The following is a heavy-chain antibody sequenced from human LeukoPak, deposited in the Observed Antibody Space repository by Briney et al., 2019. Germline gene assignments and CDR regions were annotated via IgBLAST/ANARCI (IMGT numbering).Heavy chain of an antibody. CDR3: ARGRVEMATIDFDY. D-gene: IGHD5-24*01. J-gene: IGHJ4*02. V-gene: IGHV4-61*02. CDR1: GDSISSGSYY. Sequence: SETLSLTCTVSGDSISSGSYYWSWIRQPAGKGLEWIGRIYTSGSTNYNPSLKSRVTISVDTSKNQFSLKLSSVIAADTAMYYCARGRVEMATIDFDYWGQGTLVTVSS. CDR2: IYTSGST.